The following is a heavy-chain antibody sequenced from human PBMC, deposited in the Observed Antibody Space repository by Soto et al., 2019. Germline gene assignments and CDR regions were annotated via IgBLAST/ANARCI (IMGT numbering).Heavy chain of an antibody. V-gene: IGHV4-59*01. D-gene: IGHD4-17*01. CDR1: GGSISSYY. J-gene: IGHJ4*02. Sequence: QVQLQESGPGLVKPSETLSLTCTVSGGSISSYYWSWIRQPPGKGLEWIGYIYYSGSTNYNPSLKSRNTISVDTSKNQYPLKLSSVTAADTAVYYCARVRYGDYARRNYYCDYWGQGTLVTVSS. CDR2: IYYSGST. CDR3: ARVRYGDYARRNYYCDY.